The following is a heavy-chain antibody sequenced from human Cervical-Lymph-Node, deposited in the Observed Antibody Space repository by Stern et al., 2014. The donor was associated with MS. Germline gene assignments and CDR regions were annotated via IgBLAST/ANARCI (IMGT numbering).Heavy chain of an antibody. D-gene: IGHD3-10*01. J-gene: IGHJ5*02. Sequence: VQLVQSGAEVKKPGASVKVSCKASGYTFTSYYMHWVRQAPGQGLEWMGIINPSGGSTSYAHKSQGRVTMTRDTSTSTVYMELSSLRSEDTAVYYCARTLRGPHPFDPWGQGTLVTVSS. CDR1: GYTFTSYY. CDR3: ARTLRGPHPFDP. CDR2: INPSGGST. V-gene: IGHV1-46*01.